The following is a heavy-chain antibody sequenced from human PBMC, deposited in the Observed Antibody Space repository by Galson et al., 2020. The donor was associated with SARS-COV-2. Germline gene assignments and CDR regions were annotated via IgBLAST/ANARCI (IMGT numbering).Heavy chain of an antibody. CDR2: ISYDGSNK. CDR1: GFTFSSYG. Sequence: TGGSLRLSCAASGFTFSSYGMHWVRQAPGKGLEWVAVISYDGSNKYYADSVKGRFTISRDNSKNTLYLQMNSLRAEDTAVYYCAKDHGWLQTRGWFDPWGQGTLVTVSS. J-gene: IGHJ5*02. V-gene: IGHV3-30*18. D-gene: IGHD5-12*01. CDR3: AKDHGWLQTRGWFDP.